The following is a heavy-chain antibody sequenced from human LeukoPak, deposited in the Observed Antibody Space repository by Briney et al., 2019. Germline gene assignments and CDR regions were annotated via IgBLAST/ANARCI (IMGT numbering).Heavy chain of an antibody. CDR1: GFSFSSYG. CDR3: ARDYMEYSSSSGIDY. D-gene: IGHD6-6*01. V-gene: IGHV3-33*01. Sequence: PGGSLRPSCAASGFSFSSYGMHWVRQAPGKGLEWVAVIWFDGSNKYYADSVKGRFTISRDNSKNTLYLQMNSLRAEDTAVYYCARDYMEYSSSSGIDYWGQGTLVTVSS. J-gene: IGHJ4*02. CDR2: IWFDGSNK.